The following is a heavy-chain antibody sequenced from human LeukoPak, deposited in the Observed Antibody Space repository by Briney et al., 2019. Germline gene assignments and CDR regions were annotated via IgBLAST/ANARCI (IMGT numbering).Heavy chain of an antibody. V-gene: IGHV4-59*01. J-gene: IGHJ3*02. CDR3: ARDLRARRSLDAFDI. Sequence: SETLSLTCTVSGGSISSYYWSWIRQPPGKGLECIGYIYYSGSTNYNPSLKSRVTISVDTSKNQFSLKLSSVTAADTAVYYCARDLRARRSLDAFDIWGQRTMVTVSS. CDR1: GGSISSYY. CDR2: IYYSGST. D-gene: IGHD2-15*01.